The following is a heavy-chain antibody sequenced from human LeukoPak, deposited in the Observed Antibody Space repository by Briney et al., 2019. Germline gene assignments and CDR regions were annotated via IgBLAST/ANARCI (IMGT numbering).Heavy chain of an antibody. CDR2: SYYSGST. CDR3: ARFMTTRGILGMDV. J-gene: IGHJ6*02. CDR1: GGSISISRYS. D-gene: IGHD4-11*01. Sequence: KPSETLSLTCTGSGGSISISRYSWGWIRQPPGKGLEWIGSSYYSGSTYDNPSLKSRLSISVDTYKNQFSLKLRSVTAADTAVYYCARFMTTRGILGMDVWGQGPTVTVSS. V-gene: IGHV4-39*07.